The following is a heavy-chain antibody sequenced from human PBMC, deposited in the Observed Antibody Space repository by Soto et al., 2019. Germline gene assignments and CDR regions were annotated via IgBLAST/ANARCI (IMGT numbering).Heavy chain of an antibody. D-gene: IGHD2-15*01. CDR3: AKDRGLYCSGGSCYYYYGMDV. J-gene: IGHJ6*02. V-gene: IGHV3-9*01. CDR1: GFTFDDYA. CDR2: ISWNSSSI. Sequence: PGGSLRLSCAASGFTFDDYAMHWVRQAPGKGLERVSGISWNSSSIGYADSVKGRFTISRDNAKNSLYLQMNSLRAEDTALYYCAKDRGLYCSGGSCYYYYGMDVWGQGPTVTVS.